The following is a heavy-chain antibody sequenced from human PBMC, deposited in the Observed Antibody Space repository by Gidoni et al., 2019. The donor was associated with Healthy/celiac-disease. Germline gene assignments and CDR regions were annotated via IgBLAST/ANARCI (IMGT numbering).Heavy chain of an antibody. V-gene: IGHV3-30*02. Sequence: QVHLVASGGGVVQPRGSLWLSCAAWGSPFRSYGMHWVRQAPGQGLEWVAFIRDDGSNKYYADSVKGRFTISRENSKNTLYLQMNSLRAEDTAVYYCAKDKYYYGSGSPPFDYWGQGTLVTVSS. J-gene: IGHJ4*02. D-gene: IGHD3-10*01. CDR1: GSPFRSYG. CDR3: AKDKYYYGSGSPPFDY. CDR2: IRDDGSNK.